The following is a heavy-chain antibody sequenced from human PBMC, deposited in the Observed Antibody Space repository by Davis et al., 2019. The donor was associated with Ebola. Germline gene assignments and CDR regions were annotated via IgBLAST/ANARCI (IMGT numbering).Heavy chain of an antibody. CDR1: GFTFSSYW. Sequence: GESLKISCAASGFTFSSYWMHWVRQAPGKGLVWVSRINSDGSSTSYADSVKGRFTISRDNAKNTLYLQMNSLRAEDTAVYYCAKGSYDYVWGTFRYFFDYWGQGTLVTVSS. CDR3: AKGSYDYVWGTFRYFFDY. D-gene: IGHD3-16*02. J-gene: IGHJ4*02. V-gene: IGHV3-74*01. CDR2: INSDGSST.